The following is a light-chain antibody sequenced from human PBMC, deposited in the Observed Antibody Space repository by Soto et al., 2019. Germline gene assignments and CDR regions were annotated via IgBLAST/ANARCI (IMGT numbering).Light chain of an antibody. Sequence: EIVMTQSPATLSVSPGERATLSCRASQSVSSNLAWYQQKPGQAPRHLIYGASTRATGIPARFSGSGSGTEFTLTISSLQSEDFAVYYCQQYNNWPLTLTFGGGTKVQIK. CDR3: QQYNNWPLTLT. CDR2: GAS. V-gene: IGKV3-15*01. J-gene: IGKJ4*01. CDR1: QSVSSN.